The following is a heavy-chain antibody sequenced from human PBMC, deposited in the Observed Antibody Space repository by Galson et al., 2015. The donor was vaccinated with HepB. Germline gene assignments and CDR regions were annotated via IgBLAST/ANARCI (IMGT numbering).Heavy chain of an antibody. CDR2: INPNSGGT. Sequence: SVKVSCKASGYTFTGYYMHWVRQAPGQGLEWMGWINPNSGGTNYAQKFQGWVTMTRDTSISTAYMELSRLRSDDAAVYYCARNMAVAGTLDYWGQGTLVTVSS. CDR1: GYTFTGYY. CDR3: ARNMAVAGTLDY. V-gene: IGHV1-2*04. J-gene: IGHJ4*02. D-gene: IGHD6-19*01.